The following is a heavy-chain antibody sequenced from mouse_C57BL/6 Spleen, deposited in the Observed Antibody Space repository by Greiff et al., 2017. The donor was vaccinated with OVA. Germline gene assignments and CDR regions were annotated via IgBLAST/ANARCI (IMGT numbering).Heavy chain of an antibody. CDR2: IYPGSGNT. Sequence: QVQLQQPGAELVKPGASVKLSCKASGYTFTSYWMHWVKQRPGRGLEWIARIYPGSGNTYYNEKFKGKATLTAEKSSSTAYMQLSSLTSEDSAVYFGAQPYRNYGDYAMDYWGQGTSATVSS. D-gene: IGHD2-1*01. CDR1: GYTFTSYW. CDR3: AQPYRNYGDYAMDY. J-gene: IGHJ4*01. V-gene: IGHV1-76*01.